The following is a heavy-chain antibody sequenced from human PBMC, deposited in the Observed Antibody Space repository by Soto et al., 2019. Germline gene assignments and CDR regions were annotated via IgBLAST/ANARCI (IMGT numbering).Heavy chain of an antibody. CDR3: AREDRDRETGLVPAAIDGMDV. V-gene: IGHV1-69*15. CDR2: IIPIFGIA. D-gene: IGHD2-2*01. CDR1: GGTFSRYS. J-gene: IGHJ6*02. Sequence: QVQLVHSGAEVKKPGSSVNVSCKASGGTFSRYSITWVRQAPGHGLEWIGRIIPIFGIASYAQKFQGRVTITADESTSTAYMGLSSLRSDDTAVYYCAREDRDRETGLVPAAIDGMDVWGQGTTVTVSS.